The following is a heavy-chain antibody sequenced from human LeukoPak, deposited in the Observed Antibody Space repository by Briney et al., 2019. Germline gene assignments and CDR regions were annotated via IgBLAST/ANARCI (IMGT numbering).Heavy chain of an antibody. V-gene: IGHV3-64*01. CDR2: ISSNGGST. Sequence: GGSLRLSCAASGFTFSSYAMHWGRQAPGKGLEYVSTISSNGGSTYYANSVKGRFTISRDNSKNTLYLQMGSLRAEDMAVYYCARVDSNGYYFFDYWGQGTLVTVPS. D-gene: IGHD5-18*01. J-gene: IGHJ4*02. CDR1: GFTFSSYA. CDR3: ARVDSNGYYFFDY.